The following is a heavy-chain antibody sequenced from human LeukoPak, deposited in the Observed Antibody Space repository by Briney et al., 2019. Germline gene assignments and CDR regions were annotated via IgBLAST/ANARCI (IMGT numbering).Heavy chain of an antibody. J-gene: IGHJ4*02. CDR3: ARLGARSGSYDY. CDR1: GFTFSSYW. CDR2: IEIDGSST. D-gene: IGHD3-10*01. Sequence: GGSLRLSCAASGFTFSSYWMHWVRQAPGKGLVWVSRIEIDGSSTFYADSVKGRFTISRDNAKNTLYLQMTSLRAEDTAVYYCARLGARSGSYDYWGQGTLVTVSS. V-gene: IGHV3-74*01.